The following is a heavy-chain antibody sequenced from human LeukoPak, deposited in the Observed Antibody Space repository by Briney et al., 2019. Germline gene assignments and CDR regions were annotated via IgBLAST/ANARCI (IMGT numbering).Heavy chain of an antibody. V-gene: IGHV4-59*12. D-gene: IGHD5-24*01. CDR3: ARGMKRWLQPSPVDY. Sequence: SETLSLTCTVSGGSISSYYWSWIRQPPGKGLEWIGYIYYNGSTNYNPSLKSRVTISVDTSKNQFSLKLSSVTAADTAVYYCARGMKRWLQPSPVDYWGQGTLVTVSS. CDR1: GGSISSYY. CDR2: IYYNGST. J-gene: IGHJ4*02.